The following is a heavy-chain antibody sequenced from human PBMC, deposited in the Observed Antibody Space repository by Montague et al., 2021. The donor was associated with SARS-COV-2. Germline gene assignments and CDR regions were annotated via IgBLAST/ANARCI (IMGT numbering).Heavy chain of an antibody. V-gene: IGHV4-39*01. D-gene: IGHD3-10*01. CDR3: ARHVGSLMVRGPDFDY. CDR2: IYYSGTT. CDR1: GGSISSSSYY. Sequence: SETLSLTCTVSGGSISSSSYYWGWIRQPPGKGLEWIGSIYYSGTTYYNPSLKSRVTISVDTSKNQFSLKLSSVTAADTAVYYCARHVGSLMVRGPDFDYWGQGTLVTVSS. J-gene: IGHJ4*02.